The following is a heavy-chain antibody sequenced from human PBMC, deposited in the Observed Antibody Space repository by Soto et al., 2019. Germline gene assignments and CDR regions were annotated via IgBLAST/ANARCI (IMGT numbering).Heavy chain of an antibody. V-gene: IGHV1-18*01. CDR3: ARGSVPDFWATKKDFQH. CDR1: GYTFTSYG. CDR2: ISAYNGNT. J-gene: IGHJ1*01. Sequence: ASVKVSCKASGYTFTSYGISWVRQAPGQGLEWMGWISAYNGNTNYAQKLQGRVTMTTDTSTSTAYMELRSLRSDDTAVYYCARGSVPDFWATKKDFQHWGQGTLVTVSS. D-gene: IGHD3-3*01.